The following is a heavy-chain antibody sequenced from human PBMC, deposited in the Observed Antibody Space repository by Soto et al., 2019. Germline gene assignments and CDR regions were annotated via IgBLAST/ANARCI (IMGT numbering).Heavy chain of an antibody. D-gene: IGHD2-15*01. V-gene: IGHV4-59*08. Sequence: QVQLQESGPGLVKPSETLSLTCTVSVGSINNYYWSWIRQPPGKGLEWIAYIFSTGTTSYNPSLKRRGRVSVDTSSNQVYLHLNSVPAAVTAVYYCARHPQVPYSQPGLDYWGQGTLVTVSS. CDR1: VGSINNYY. CDR2: IFSTGTT. CDR3: ARHPQVPYSQPGLDY. J-gene: IGHJ4*02.